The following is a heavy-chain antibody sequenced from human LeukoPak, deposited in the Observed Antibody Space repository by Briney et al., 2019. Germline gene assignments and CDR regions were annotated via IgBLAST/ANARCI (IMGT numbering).Heavy chain of an antibody. J-gene: IGHJ4*02. CDR3: ASSQSSVAGIVGG. D-gene: IGHD6-19*01. Sequence: PGGSLRLSCAASGFTFSDYYMTWIRQAPGKGLEWVSYISGSGSSKYYADSVKDRFTISRDNAKNSLYLQMNSLRVEDTAVYYCASSQSSVAGIVGGWGQGTLVTVSS. CDR2: ISGSGSSK. V-gene: IGHV3-11*04. CDR1: GFTFSDYY.